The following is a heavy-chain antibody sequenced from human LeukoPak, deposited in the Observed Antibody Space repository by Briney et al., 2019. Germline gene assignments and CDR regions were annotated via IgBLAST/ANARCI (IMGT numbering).Heavy chain of an antibody. Sequence: ASVKVSCKASGYTFTSYYMHWVRQAPGQGLEWMGIINPSGGSTSYAQKFQGRVTMTRDTSTSTVYMELSSLRSEDTAVYYCARDPYSKPPGAYHYYYGMDVWGQGTTVTVSS. J-gene: IGHJ6*02. D-gene: IGHD4-11*01. V-gene: IGHV1-46*01. CDR2: INPSGGST. CDR3: ARDPYSKPPGAYHYYYGMDV. CDR1: GYTFTSYY.